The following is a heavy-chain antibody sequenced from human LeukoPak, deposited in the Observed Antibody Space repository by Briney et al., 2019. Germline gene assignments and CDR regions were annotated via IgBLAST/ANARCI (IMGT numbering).Heavy chain of an antibody. D-gene: IGHD3-10*01. CDR1: GYTFTSYA. V-gene: IGHV7-4-1*02. Sequence: ASVKVSCKASGYTFTSYAMNWVRQAPGQGLEWMGWINTNTGNPTYAQGFTGRFVFSLDTSVSTAYLQISSLKAEDTAVYCCATQKTLLWFGEFEDYWGQGTLVTVSS. CDR3: ATQKTLLWFGEFEDY. CDR2: INTNTGNP. J-gene: IGHJ4*02.